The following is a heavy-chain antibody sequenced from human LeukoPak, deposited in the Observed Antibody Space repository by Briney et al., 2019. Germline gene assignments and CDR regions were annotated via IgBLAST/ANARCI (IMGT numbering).Heavy chain of an antibody. D-gene: IGHD3-22*01. CDR3: ARGQALYSDASGYYAGGFYYFDK. CDR2: INHSGSA. V-gene: IGHV4-34*01. Sequence: TSETVSLTCAVYGGSFSGYYWSWIRQTAGKGLEWIGEINHSGSAKYNPSLKSRVSISVTLSKNQFSLDLSSVTAADTVVYYCARGQALYSDASGYYAGGFYYFDKWGQGTLVTVSS. CDR1: GGSFSGYY. J-gene: IGHJ4*02.